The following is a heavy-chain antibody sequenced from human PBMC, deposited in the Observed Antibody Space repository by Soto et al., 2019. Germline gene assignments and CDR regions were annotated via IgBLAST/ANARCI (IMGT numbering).Heavy chain of an antibody. V-gene: IGHV4-59*01. J-gene: IGHJ4*02. CDR2: IYYSGST. Sequence: PSETLSLTCTVSGGYISSYYWSWIRQPPGKGLEWIGYIYYSGSTNYNPSLKSRVTISVDTSKNQFSLKLSSVTAADTAVYYCARHRVGLGTLDYWGQGTLVTVSS. CDR1: GGYISSYY. D-gene: IGHD1-1*01. CDR3: ARHRVGLGTLDY.